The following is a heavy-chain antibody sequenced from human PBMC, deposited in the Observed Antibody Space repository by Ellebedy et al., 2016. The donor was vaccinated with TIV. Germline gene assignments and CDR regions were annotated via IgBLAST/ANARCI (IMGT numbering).Heavy chain of an antibody. CDR3: ARPPYDFLTGYYHKWFDP. Sequence: ASVKVSCKASGGTFSRYAISSVRQAPGQGLEWMGGIIPIFGTANYAQKFQGRVTITADESTSTAYMELSSLRSEDTAVYYCARPPYDFLTGYYHKWFDPWGQGTLVTVSS. J-gene: IGHJ5*02. D-gene: IGHD3-9*01. CDR2: IIPIFGTA. V-gene: IGHV1-69*13. CDR1: GGTFSRYA.